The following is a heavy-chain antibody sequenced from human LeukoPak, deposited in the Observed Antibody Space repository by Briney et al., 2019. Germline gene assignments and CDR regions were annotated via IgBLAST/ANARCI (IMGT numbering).Heavy chain of an antibody. D-gene: IGHD4-17*01. Sequence: GGSLRLSCSASRFTFSSYTMNWVRQAPGKGLEWVSSIDPSSTYIYYADSVKGRFTISRDNAQDSLYLQMNSLRAEDTAVYYCTRGSYGDYEYWGQGTLVTVSS. CDR2: IDPSSTYI. V-gene: IGHV3-21*01. CDR1: RFTFSSYT. J-gene: IGHJ4*02. CDR3: TRGSYGDYEY.